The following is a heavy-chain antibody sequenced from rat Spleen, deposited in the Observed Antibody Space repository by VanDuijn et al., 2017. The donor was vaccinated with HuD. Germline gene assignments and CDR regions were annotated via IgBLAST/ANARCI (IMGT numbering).Heavy chain of an antibody. CDR1: GFTFTDYN. V-gene: IGHV5S10*01. D-gene: IGHD5-1*01. CDR2: IIYDGSGT. J-gene: IGHJ2*01. Sequence: EVQLVESGGGLVQPGRSLKLSCTASGFTFTDYNMAWVRQAPKTGLEWVATIIYDGSGTYYRDSVKGRFTISRDNAKSTLDLQMDSLRSEDTATYYCTTVRWGDYWGQGVMVTVSS. CDR3: TTVRWGDY.